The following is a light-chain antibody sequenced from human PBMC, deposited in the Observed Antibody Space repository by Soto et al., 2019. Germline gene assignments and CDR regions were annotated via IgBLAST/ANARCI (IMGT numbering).Light chain of an antibody. Sequence: IVMTHSPATLSVSPGERATLSCRASQSVSSNLAWYQQKPGQAPRLLIYGASTRATGIPARFSGSGSGTEFTLTICSLQSEDFAVYYCQQYNNWPLTFGQGTKVDIK. CDR3: QQYNNWPLT. J-gene: IGKJ1*01. V-gene: IGKV3-15*01. CDR2: GAS. CDR1: QSVSSN.